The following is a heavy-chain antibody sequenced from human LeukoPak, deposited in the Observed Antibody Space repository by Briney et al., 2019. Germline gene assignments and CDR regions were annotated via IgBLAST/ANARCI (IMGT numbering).Heavy chain of an antibody. CDR2: INHRGST. CDR1: GESLSKYY. Sequence: PSETLSLTCAVYGESLSKYYWTWIRQSPGKGLEWIGEINHRGSTNLNPSLKSRVTLSVDTSKHQFSLKLTSVTAADAAVYYCASSVGSTDYWGQGTLVIVSS. CDR3: ASSVGSTDY. J-gene: IGHJ4*02. D-gene: IGHD1-26*01. V-gene: IGHV4-34*01.